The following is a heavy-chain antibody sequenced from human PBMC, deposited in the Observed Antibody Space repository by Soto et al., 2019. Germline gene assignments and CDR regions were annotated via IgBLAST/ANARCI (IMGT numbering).Heavy chain of an antibody. CDR3: AKDRHPDGIWSFDF. Sequence: EVQLLESGGHLVQPGGSLSLSCAASGFSFKTYTMNWLRQAPGKGLERVSGIFGSNGATYYADSVRGRFTISRDISTSMLYLHMTSLRGEDTAIYYCAKDRHPDGIWSFDFWGHGTLVTVSS. D-gene: IGHD1-20*01. V-gene: IGHV3-23*01. J-gene: IGHJ4*01. CDR2: IFGSNGAT. CDR1: GFSFKTYT.